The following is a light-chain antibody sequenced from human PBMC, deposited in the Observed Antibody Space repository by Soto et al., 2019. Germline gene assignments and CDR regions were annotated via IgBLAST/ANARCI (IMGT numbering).Light chain of an antibody. Sequence: QSVLTQPPSASGTPGQRVTISCSGSSSNFGSSAVNWYQQLPGTAPRLLIYSNNQRPSGVPDRFSGSKAGTSASLAISGLQSEDEADYYCAAWDSLNGHVFGPGTKLTVL. CDR3: AAWDSLNGHV. J-gene: IGLJ1*01. CDR2: SNN. CDR1: SSNFGSSA. V-gene: IGLV1-44*01.